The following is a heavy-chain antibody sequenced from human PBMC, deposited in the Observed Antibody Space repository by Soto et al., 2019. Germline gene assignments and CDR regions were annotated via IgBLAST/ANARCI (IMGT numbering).Heavy chain of an antibody. J-gene: IGHJ6*02. Sequence: SETLSLTCTVSGGSISSSTYYWGWKRQPPGKGQEWIASFFIGGNTYYNPSLKSRVTISVDTSKNQFSLKLSSVTAADTAVYYCARLSYDILTGHYTYYYGMDVWGQGTTVTVSS. CDR3: ARLSYDILTGHYTYYYGMDV. CDR2: FFIGGNT. CDR1: GGSISSSTYY. D-gene: IGHD3-9*01. V-gene: IGHV4-39*01.